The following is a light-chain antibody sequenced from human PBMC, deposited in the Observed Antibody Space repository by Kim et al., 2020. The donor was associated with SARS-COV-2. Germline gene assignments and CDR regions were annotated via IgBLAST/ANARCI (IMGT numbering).Light chain of an antibody. V-gene: IGKV1-5*03. CDR1: QDSGSV. Sequence: VGDRDAIPCRARQDSGSVFSWYEQRRRKGPHLLIYSTSNLQSGVPSRFSCSGSGLEFTFPISSLLPDDFASYHCQEYATYSPWAFGAGTTV. J-gene: IGKJ4*02. CDR3: QEYATYSPWA. CDR2: STS.